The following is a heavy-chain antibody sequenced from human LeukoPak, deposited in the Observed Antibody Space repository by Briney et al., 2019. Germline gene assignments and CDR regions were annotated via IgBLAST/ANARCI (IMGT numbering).Heavy chain of an antibody. J-gene: IGHJ4*02. CDR2: IMRDGSEK. V-gene: IGHV3-7*01. CDR3: ARDPSRGYSYGYADY. D-gene: IGHD5-18*01. CDR1: GFSFSTYW. Sequence: GGSLRLSCAASGFSFSTYWMNWVRQPPGKGMEWVANIMRDGSEKYYVDSVKGRFTISRDNAKNSLYLQMNSLRAEDTAVYYCARDPSRGYSYGYADYWGQGSLVIVSS.